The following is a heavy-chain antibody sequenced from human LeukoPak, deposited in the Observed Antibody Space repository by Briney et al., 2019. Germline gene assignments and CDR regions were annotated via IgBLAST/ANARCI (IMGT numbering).Heavy chain of an antibody. D-gene: IGHD4-17*01. CDR1: GFTFSSYA. V-gene: IGHV3-23*01. Sequence: PGRSLRLSCAVSGFTFSSYAFSWVRQAPDTGKGWVSVISGSGGGTYYADSVKGRFTISRDNSKDTLYLQMNSLRAEDTAVYYCAKDPSNGDYTARGYNWFDPWGQGTLVTVSS. CDR2: ISGSGGGT. CDR3: AKDPSNGDYTARGYNWFDP. J-gene: IGHJ5*02.